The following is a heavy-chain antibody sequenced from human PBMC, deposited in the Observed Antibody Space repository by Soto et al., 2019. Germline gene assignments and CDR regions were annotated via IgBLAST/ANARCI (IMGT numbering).Heavy chain of an antibody. CDR2: INAGNGNT. D-gene: IGHD2-2*01. V-gene: IGHV1-3*01. CDR1: GYTFTSYA. J-gene: IGHJ5*02. Sequence: ASVKVSCKASGYTFTSYAMHWVRQAPGQRLEWMGWINAGNGNTKYSQKFQGRVTITRDTSASTAYMELSSLRSEDTAVYYCAREPLVVVVPAAMTFDPWGQGALVTVSP. CDR3: AREPLVVVVPAAMTFDP.